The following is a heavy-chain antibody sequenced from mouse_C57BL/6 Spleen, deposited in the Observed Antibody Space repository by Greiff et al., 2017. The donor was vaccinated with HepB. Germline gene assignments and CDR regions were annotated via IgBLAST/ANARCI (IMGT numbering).Heavy chain of an antibody. CDR1: GYAFSSYW. D-gene: IGHD2-5*01. V-gene: IGHV1-80*01. CDR3: ARGGYSNYVGFYAMDY. J-gene: IGHJ4*01. Sequence: VKLMESGAELVKPGASVKISCKASGYAFSSYWMNWVKQRPGKGLEWIGQIYPGDGDTNYNGKFKGKATLTADKSSSTAYMQLSSLTSEDSAVYFCARGGYSNYVGFYAMDYWGQGTSVTVSS. CDR2: IYPGDGDT.